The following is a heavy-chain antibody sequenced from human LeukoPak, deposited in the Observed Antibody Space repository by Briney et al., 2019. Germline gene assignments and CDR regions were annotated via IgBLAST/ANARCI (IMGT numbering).Heavy chain of an antibody. CDR3: ARALPLYSSGPLDY. CDR2: ISSSSSYI. D-gene: IGHD6-19*01. J-gene: IGHJ4*02. Sequence: GGSLRLSCAASGFTFSSYSMNWVRQAPGKGLEWVSSISSSSSYIHYADSVKGRFTISRDNAKNSLYLQMNSLRAEDTAVYYCARALPLYSSGPLDYWGQGTLVTVSS. V-gene: IGHV3-21*01. CDR1: GFTFSSYS.